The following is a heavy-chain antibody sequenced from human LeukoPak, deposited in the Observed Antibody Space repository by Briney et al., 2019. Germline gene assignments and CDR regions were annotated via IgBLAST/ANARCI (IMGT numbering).Heavy chain of an antibody. Sequence: GGSLRLSCAASGFILSSYNMNWVRQAPGKGLEWVSSINPNGDYIYYADSVKGRFTISRDNAKNSLYLQMTSLKAEDTAVYFCARGIGYFDWLFFSWGQGTLLTVSS. CDR3: ARGIGYFDWLFFS. CDR1: GFILSSYN. D-gene: IGHD3-9*01. V-gene: IGHV3-21*06. J-gene: IGHJ5*02. CDR2: INPNGDYI.